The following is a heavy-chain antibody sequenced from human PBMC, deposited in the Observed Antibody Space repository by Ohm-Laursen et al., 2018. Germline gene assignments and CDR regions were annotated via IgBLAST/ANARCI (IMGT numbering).Heavy chain of an antibody. J-gene: IGHJ6*02. CDR3: ARDIVVVPAATLYYYYGMDV. Sequence: ASVKVSCKASGYTFTGYYMHWVRQAPGQGLEWMGIINPSGGSTSYAQKFQGRVTMTRDTSTSTVYMELSSLRSEDTAVYYCARDIVVVPAATLYYYYGMDVWGQGTTVTVSS. CDR1: GYTFTGYY. CDR2: INPSGGST. V-gene: IGHV1-46*01. D-gene: IGHD2-2*01.